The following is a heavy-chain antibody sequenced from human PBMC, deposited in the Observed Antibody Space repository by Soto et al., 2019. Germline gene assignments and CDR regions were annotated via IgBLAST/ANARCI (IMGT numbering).Heavy chain of an antibody. Sequence: EVQLVESGGGLVQPGGSLRLSCAASGFTFSSYWMHWVRQAPGKGLVWVSRINSDGSSTSYADSVKGRFTISRDNAKNTLYLQMNSLRAEDTAVYYCVRTSLAVAAATREDYRGQGTLVTVSS. D-gene: IGHD2-15*01. CDR1: GFTFSSYW. CDR3: VRTSLAVAAATREDY. V-gene: IGHV3-74*01. J-gene: IGHJ4*02. CDR2: INSDGSST.